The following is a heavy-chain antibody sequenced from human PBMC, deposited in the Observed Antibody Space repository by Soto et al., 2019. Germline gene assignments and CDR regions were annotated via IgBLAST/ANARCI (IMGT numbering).Heavy chain of an antibody. Sequence: PSDTLSLTCALYVVSFIGYYWSWILQPPVKGLEWIVEINHSGSTNYNPSLKSRVTISVDTSKNQFSLKLSSVTAADTAVYYCARGLGGLSYFDKWLEQWGPGTMLNVSS. CDR3: ARGLGGLSYFDKWLEQ. V-gene: IGHV4-34*01. CDR1: VVSFIGYY. D-gene: IGHD3-9*01. CDR2: INHSGST. J-gene: IGHJ5*02.